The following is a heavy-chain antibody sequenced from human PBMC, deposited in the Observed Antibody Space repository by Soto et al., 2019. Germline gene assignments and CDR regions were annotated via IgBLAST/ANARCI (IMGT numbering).Heavy chain of an antibody. CDR2: IYSGGST. D-gene: IGHD2-21*01. CDR1: GFTVSSNY. J-gene: IGHJ5*02. CDR3: ARHIFPRHWFDP. V-gene: IGHV3-66*04. Sequence: GGSLRLSCAASGFTVSSNYMSWVRQAPGKGLEWVSVIYSGGSTYYADSVKGRFTISRDNSKNTLYLQMNSLRAEDTAVYYCARHIFPRHWFDPWGQGTLVTGSS.